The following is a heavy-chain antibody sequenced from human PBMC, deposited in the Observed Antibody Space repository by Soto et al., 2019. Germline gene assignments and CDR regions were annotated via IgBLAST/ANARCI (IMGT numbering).Heavy chain of an antibody. CDR2: IWYDGSNK. CDR3: ARPQGTGYSSSWAAFDY. V-gene: IGHV3-33*01. CDR1: GFTFSSYG. D-gene: IGHD6-13*01. J-gene: IGHJ4*02. Sequence: GGSLRLSCAASGFTFSSYGMHWVRQAPGKGLEWVAVIWYDGSNKYYADSVKGRFTISRDNSKNTLYLQMNSLRAEDTAVYYCARPQGTGYSSSWAAFDYWGQGTLVTVSS.